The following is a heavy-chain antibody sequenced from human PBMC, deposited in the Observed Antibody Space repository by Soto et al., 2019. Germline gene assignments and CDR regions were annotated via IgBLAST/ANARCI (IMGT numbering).Heavy chain of an antibody. CDR2: ISGSGGST. V-gene: IGHV3-23*01. Sequence: EVQLLESGGGLVQPGGSLRLSCAASGFTFSSYAMSWVRQAPGKGLEWVSPISGSGGSTYYADSVKGRFTISRDNSKNMLYLQMKILRDVDTAVYYCAKANSGSYYPYYYYGMDVWGQGPTVTVSS. CDR3: AKANSGSYYPYYYYGMDV. CDR1: GFTFSSYA. D-gene: IGHD1-26*01. J-gene: IGHJ6*02.